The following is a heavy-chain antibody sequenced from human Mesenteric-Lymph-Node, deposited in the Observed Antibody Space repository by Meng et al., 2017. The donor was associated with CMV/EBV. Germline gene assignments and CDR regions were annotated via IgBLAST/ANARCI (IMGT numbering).Heavy chain of an antibody. CDR2: INHSGST. V-gene: IGHV4-34*01. D-gene: IGHD3-16*01. CDR1: GGSFSGVY. J-gene: IGHJ5*02. CDR3: ARGIGGWFDP. Sequence: CSGYGGSFSGVYWSWIRQPPGKGLEWIGQINHSGSTNYIPSLKSRVTISVDTSKKQFSLKLSSVTAADMTLYYCARGIGGWFDPWGQGTLVTVSS.